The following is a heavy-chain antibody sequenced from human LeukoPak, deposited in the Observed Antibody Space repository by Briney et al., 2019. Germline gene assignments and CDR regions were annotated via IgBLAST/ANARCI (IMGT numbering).Heavy chain of an antibody. J-gene: IGHJ4*02. V-gene: IGHV4-38-2*02. CDR1: GYSISSGYY. Sequence: SETLSLTCTVSGYSISSGYYWGWLRQPPGKGLEWIGSIYHSGSTYYNPSLKSRVTISVDTSKNQFSLKLSSVTAADTAVYYCAGGGDYGTYYFDYWGQGTLVTVSS. CDR2: IYHSGST. D-gene: IGHD4-17*01. CDR3: AGGGDYGTYYFDY.